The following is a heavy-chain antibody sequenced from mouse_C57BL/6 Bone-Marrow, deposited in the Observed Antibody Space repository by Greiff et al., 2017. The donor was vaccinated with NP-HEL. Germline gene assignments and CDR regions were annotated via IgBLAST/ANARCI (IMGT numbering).Heavy chain of an antibody. CDR1: GFNIKNTY. CDR2: IDPANGNT. Sequence: VQLQQSVAELARPGASVKLSCTASGFNIKNTYMHWVKQRPEQGLEWIGRIDPANGNTTSSPAVQGKATLTADTSSNTAYLPLSILTSEDTAIYDCARWDYGSSNYEGRGTAPTVT. V-gene: IGHV14-3*01. J-gene: IGHJ1*03. CDR3: ARWDYGSSNYEG. D-gene: IGHD1-1*01.